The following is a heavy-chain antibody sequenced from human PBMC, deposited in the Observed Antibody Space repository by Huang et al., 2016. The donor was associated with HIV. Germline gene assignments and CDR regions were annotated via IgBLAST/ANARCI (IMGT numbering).Heavy chain of an antibody. J-gene: IGHJ4*02. CDR2: ITHSGRT. V-gene: IGHV4-34*01. CDR1: GGSFSGYY. D-gene: IGHD3-10*01. Sequence: QVQLHQWGAGLLKPSETLSLTCAVYGGSFSGYYWSWIRQPPGKGLEWIGEITHSGRTNYNPSFKSRVTRSEETSKNQFSLKLSSVTAADTAVYYCARAPHYGSGSYYYWGQGTLVTVSS. CDR3: ARAPHYGSGSYYY.